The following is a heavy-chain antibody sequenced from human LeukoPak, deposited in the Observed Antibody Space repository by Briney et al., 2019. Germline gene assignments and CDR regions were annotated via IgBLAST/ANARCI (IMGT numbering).Heavy chain of an antibody. J-gene: IGHJ6*02. V-gene: IGHV4-34*01. CDR1: GGSFSGYY. CDR3: ARVGYSYGYLSYYYGMDV. D-gene: IGHD5-18*01. Sequence: SETLSLTCAVYGGSFSGYYWSWIRQPPGKGLEWIGEINHSGSTNYNPSLKSRVTISVDTSKNQFSLKLSSVTAADTAVYYCARVGYSYGYLSYYYGMDVWGQETTVTVSS. CDR2: INHSGST.